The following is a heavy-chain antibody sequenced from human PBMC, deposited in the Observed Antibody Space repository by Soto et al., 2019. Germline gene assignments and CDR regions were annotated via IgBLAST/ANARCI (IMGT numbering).Heavy chain of an antibody. CDR3: ARAYSSSWKDYGMDV. CDR1: GGSISSGDYY. J-gene: IGHJ6*02. V-gene: IGHV4-30-4*01. CDR2: IYYSGST. Sequence: LALTCTVSGGSISSGDYYWSWIRQPPGKGLEWIGYIYYSGSTYYNPSLKSRVTISVDTSKNQFSLKLSSVTAADTAVYYCARAYSSSWKDYGMDVWGQGTTVTVSS. D-gene: IGHD6-13*01.